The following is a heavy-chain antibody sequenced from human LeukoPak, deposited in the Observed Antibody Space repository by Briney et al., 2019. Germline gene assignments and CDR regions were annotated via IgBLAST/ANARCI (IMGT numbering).Heavy chain of an antibody. D-gene: IGHD3-9*01. V-gene: IGHV3-74*01. Sequence: GGSLRLSCAASGFIFSSSFIDWVRQAPGKGLVWVSRINPAGTVTTYADSVKARFTISRDNAKNTVYLQMNSLRAEDTAHYYRARPFDHDSLDIWGQGTLVTVSS. CDR3: ARPFDHDSLDI. CDR2: INPAGTVT. J-gene: IGHJ4*02. CDR1: GFIFSSSF.